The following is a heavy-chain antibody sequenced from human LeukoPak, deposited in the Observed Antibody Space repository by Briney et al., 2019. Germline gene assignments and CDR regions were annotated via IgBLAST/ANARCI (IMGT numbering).Heavy chain of an antibody. CDR3: ARGGIANNWFDP. D-gene: IGHD6-13*01. CDR1: GGSSSGYY. J-gene: IGHJ5*02. CDR2: INHSGST. Sequence: SETLSLTCAVYGGSSSGYYWSWIRQPPGKGLEWIGEINHSGSTNYNPSLKSRVTISVDTSKNQFSLKLSSVTAADTAVYYCARGGIANNWFDPWGQGTLVTVSS. V-gene: IGHV4-34*01.